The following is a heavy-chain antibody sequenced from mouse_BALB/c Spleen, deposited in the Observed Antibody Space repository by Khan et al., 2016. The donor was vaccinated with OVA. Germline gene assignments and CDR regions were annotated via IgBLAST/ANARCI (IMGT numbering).Heavy chain of an antibody. Sequence: QIQLVQSGPELKPPGETVKISCKASGYIFTNYGMTWVKQAPGKGLKWMGWINTYTGEPTYADDFKGRFAFSLETSANTAYLQINNLKNEDTATYFCARTLYGSGYDYAMDYWGQGTSVTVSS. J-gene: IGHJ4*01. CDR2: INTYTGEP. CDR3: ARTLYGSGYDYAMDY. D-gene: IGHD1-1*01. V-gene: IGHV9-3-1*01. CDR1: GYIFTNYG.